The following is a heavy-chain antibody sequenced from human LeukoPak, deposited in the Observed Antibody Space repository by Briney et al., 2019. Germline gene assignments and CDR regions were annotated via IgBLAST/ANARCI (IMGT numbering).Heavy chain of an antibody. CDR3: ARDISPSGGSGSFIDY. V-gene: IGHV3-30*03. J-gene: IGHJ4*02. Sequence: GRSLRLSCAASGFTFSSYAMHWVRQAPGKGLEWVAVISYDGSNKYYADSVKGRFTISRDNSKNTLYLQMNSLRAEDTAVYYCARDISPSGGSGSFIDYWGQGTLVTVSS. D-gene: IGHD3-10*01. CDR1: GFTFSSYA. CDR2: ISYDGSNK.